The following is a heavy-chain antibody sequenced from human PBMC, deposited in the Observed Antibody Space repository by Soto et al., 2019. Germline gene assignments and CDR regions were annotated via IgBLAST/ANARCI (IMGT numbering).Heavy chain of an antibody. Sequence: ASVKVSCKASGYTFTSYSMHWVRQAPGQGLEWMGIIDPSGGSTSYAQKFQGRVTMTRDTSTSTVYMELSSLRSEDTAVYYCARDPVRYWYSSGWYFDYWGQRTLVTVSS. J-gene: IGHJ4*02. CDR3: ARDPVRYWYSSGWYFDY. CDR2: IDPSGGST. D-gene: IGHD6-19*01. CDR1: GYTFTSYS. V-gene: IGHV1-46*01.